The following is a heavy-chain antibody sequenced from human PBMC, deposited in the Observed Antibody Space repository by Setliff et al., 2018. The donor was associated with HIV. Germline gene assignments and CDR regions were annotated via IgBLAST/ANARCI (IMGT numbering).Heavy chain of an antibody. Sequence: PVGSLRLSCAASGFTFEKYWMHWVRQAPGKGLVWVSRVNSDGSSKTYADSVKGRFTISRDNAKNTLYLQMNSLRVEDTGVYYCHSGYDTEEQSYFDYWGQGTLVTV. D-gene: IGHD5-12*01. V-gene: IGHV3-74*01. J-gene: IGHJ4*02. CDR2: VNSDGSSK. CDR1: GFTFEKYW. CDR3: HSGYDTEEQSYFDY.